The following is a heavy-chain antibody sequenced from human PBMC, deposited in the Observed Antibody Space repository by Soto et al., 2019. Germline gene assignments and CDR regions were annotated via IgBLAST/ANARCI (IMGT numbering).Heavy chain of an antibody. Sequence: ASVKVSCKASGYTFTSYGISWVLQAPGQGVEPMGWSSAYNGNTNYAQKLKGRVTMTTDTSTSTAYMELRSLRSDDTAVYYCARDPSDSEAVAPNSYYYGMDVWGQGTTVTVSS. CDR1: GYTFTSYG. V-gene: IGHV1-18*01. CDR3: ARDPSDSEAVAPNSYYYGMDV. CDR2: SSAYNGNT. D-gene: IGHD6-19*01. J-gene: IGHJ6*02.